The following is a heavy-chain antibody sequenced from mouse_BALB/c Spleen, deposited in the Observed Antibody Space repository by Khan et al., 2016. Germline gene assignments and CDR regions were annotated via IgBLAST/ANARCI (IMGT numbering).Heavy chain of an antibody. V-gene: IGHV4-1*02. CDR2: INPASSTI. Sequence: EVKLLESGGGLVQPGGSLKLSCAASGFDFSRYWMSWVRQAPGQGLEWIGEINPASSTINYTPSLQDKFIISRDNAQNTLYLQMRKVRSEDTALDYCASTFWYFDVWGAGTTVTVSS. CDR3: ASTFWYFDV. J-gene: IGHJ1*01. CDR1: GFDFSRYW.